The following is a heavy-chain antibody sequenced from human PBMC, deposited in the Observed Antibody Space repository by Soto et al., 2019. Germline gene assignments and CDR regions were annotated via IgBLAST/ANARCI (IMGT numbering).Heavy chain of an antibody. Sequence: KVSCTASGYTFTGYDMHWVREAPGQGLEWMGWINPNSGGTNYAQKFQGRVTMTRDTSISTAYMELSRLRSDDTDVYYCARDLGGYSYGYSDYWGQGTLVTVSS. CDR1: GYTFTGYD. J-gene: IGHJ4*02. CDR2: INPNSGGT. CDR3: ARDLGGYSYGYSDY. V-gene: IGHV1-2*02. D-gene: IGHD5-18*01.